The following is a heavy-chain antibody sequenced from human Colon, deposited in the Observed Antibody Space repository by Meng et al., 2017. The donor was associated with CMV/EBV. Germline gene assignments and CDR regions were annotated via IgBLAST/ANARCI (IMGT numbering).Heavy chain of an antibody. V-gene: IGHV4-30-4*08. CDR3: ARARSRPPGWGDYYYGMDV. CDR2: VYYSGSA. J-gene: IGHJ6*02. CDR1: GGSINNDDYY. D-gene: IGHD3-10*01. Sequence: LRLSCIVSGGSINNDDYYWNWIRQPPGKGLEWIGCVYYSGSAYYNPSLNSRVTISVDTPRNNFSLKLNSVTAADTAVYYCARARSRPPGWGDYYYGMDVWGQGTTVTVSS.